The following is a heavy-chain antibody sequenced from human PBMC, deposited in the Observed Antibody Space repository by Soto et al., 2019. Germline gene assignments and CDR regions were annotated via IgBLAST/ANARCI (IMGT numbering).Heavy chain of an antibody. CDR1: GFTFSNYA. Sequence: ILSCAASGFTFSNYAMSWVRQAPGKGLEWVSGIGGRGTSSYYADSVKGRFAISRDNSYNTLFLQLHSLRAEDTAVYYCAKSRYADSSGDYYDFWGQGTRVTVSS. J-gene: IGHJ4*02. CDR2: IGGRGTSS. V-gene: IGHV3-23*01. CDR3: AKSRYADSSGDYYDF. D-gene: IGHD3-22*01.